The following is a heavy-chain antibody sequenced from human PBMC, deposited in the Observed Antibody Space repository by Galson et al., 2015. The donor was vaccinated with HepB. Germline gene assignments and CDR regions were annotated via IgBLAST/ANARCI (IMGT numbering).Heavy chain of an antibody. CDR3: AKEVGGVPLPRDYYYGMDV. D-gene: IGHD3-16*01. J-gene: IGHJ6*02. Sequence: SLRLSCAASGFTFSSYGMHWVRQAPGKGLEWVAVIWYDGSNKYYADSVKGRFTISRDNSKNTLYLQMNSLRAEDTAVYYCAKEVGGVPLPRDYYYGMDVWGQGTTVTVSS. CDR2: IWYDGSNK. V-gene: IGHV3-33*06. CDR1: GFTFSSYG.